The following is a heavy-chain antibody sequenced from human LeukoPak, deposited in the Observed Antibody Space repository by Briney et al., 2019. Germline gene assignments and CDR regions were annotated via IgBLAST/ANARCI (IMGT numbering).Heavy chain of an antibody. J-gene: IGHJ3*02. Sequence: GESLQISCQGSRYRFSTFSIAWVRPMPRKGLEWMGTIYPGDSDTRYSPSFQGQVTISADKSISTAYLQWSSLSASDTAMYYCARRRYYDILTGYSTYHDAFDIWGQGTMVTVSS. CDR1: RYRFSTFS. CDR3: ARRRYYDILTGYSTYHDAFDI. CDR2: IYPGDSDT. D-gene: IGHD3-9*01. V-gene: IGHV5-51*01.